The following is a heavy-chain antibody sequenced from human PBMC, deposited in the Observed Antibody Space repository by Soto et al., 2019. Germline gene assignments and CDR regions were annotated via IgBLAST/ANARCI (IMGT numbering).Heavy chain of an antibody. D-gene: IGHD3-16*02. CDR3: ARGRSVRYYYYYYMDV. Sequence: EASVKVSCKASGYTFTSYDINWVRQATGQGLEWMGWMNPNSGNTGYAQKFQGRVTMTRNTSISTAYMELSSLRSEDTAVYYCARGRSVRYYYYYYMDVWGKGTTVTVSS. CDR1: GYTFTSYD. V-gene: IGHV1-8*01. CDR2: MNPNSGNT. J-gene: IGHJ6*03.